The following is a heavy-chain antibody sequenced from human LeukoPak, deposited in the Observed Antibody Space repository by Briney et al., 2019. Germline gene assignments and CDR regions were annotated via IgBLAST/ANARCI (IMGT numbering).Heavy chain of an antibody. V-gene: IGHV3-13*01. CDR2: IGTAGDT. CDR1: GFTFSSYD. J-gene: IGHJ4*02. Sequence: GGSLRLSCAASGFTFSSYDMHWVRQATGKGLEWVSAIGTAGDTYYPGSVKGRFTISRGNAKNSLYLQMNSLRAGDTAVYYCARDRGDNSFDYWGQGTLVTVSS. CDR3: ARDRGDNSFDY.